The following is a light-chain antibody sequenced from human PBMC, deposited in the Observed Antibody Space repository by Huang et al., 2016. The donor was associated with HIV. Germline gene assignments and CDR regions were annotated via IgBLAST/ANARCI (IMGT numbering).Light chain of an antibody. CDR3: QQYNNWPPLIT. CDR2: GAS. Sequence: EIVMTQSPATLSVSPGERATLSCRASQSVSRNLAWYQQKPGQAPRLLIYGASTRATGIPARCSGSGSGTEFTLTISSLQSEDFAVYYCQQYNNWPPLITFGQGTRLEIK. CDR1: QSVSRN. J-gene: IGKJ5*01. V-gene: IGKV3-15*01.